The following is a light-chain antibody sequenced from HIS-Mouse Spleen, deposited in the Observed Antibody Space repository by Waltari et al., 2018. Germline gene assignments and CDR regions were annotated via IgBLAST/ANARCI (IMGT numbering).Light chain of an antibody. CDR1: QSVCSN. CDR2: GAS. Sequence: EIVMTQSPATLSVSPGERATLSCRASQSVCSNLAWYQQKPGQAPRLLIYGASTRATGIPARFSGSGSGTEFTLTISSMQSEDFAVYYCQQYNNWPFTFGPGTKVDIK. CDR3: QQYNNWPFT. V-gene: IGKV3-15*01. J-gene: IGKJ3*01.